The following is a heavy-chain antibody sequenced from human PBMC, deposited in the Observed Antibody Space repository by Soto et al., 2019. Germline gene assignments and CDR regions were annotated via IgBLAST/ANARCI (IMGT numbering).Heavy chain of an antibody. CDR2: IYYSGRT. CDR1: GGFIRDYF. D-gene: IGHD4-17*01. CDR3: ARVVGDDFGDSGGFDY. J-gene: IGHJ4*02. V-gene: IGHV4-59*01. Sequence: SETLSLTCTVSGGFIRDYFWTWIRQPPGKGLEWIGYIYYSGRTNYNPSLKSRVSISVDTSKNHFSLQLRSVTAADTAVYYCARVVGDDFGDSGGFDYWGQGTLVTGSS.